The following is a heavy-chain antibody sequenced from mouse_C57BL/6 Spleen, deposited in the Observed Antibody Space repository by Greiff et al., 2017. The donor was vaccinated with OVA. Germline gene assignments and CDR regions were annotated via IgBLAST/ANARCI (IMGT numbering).Heavy chain of an antibody. D-gene: IGHD1-1*01. CDR1: GYTFTDYE. CDR2: IDPETGGT. J-gene: IGHJ3*01. V-gene: IGHV1-15*01. Sequence: VQRVESGAELVRPGASVTLSCKASGYTFTDYEMHWVKQTPVHGLEWIGAIDPETGGTAYNQKFKGKAILTADKSSSTAYMELRSLTSEDSAVYYCTRWNYGSSAWFAYWGQGTLVTVSA. CDR3: TRWNYGSSAWFAY.